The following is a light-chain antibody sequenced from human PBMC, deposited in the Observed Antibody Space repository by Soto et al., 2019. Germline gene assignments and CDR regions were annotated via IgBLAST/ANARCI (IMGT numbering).Light chain of an antibody. CDR1: CLKKRAGYD. CDR3: QSYDSSMRRV. Sequence: QSVLTQPPSVSGPPGQRVTISYAVFCLKKRAGYDVHWYQQLPGTAPKLLIYGNSNRPSVVPDRFSGSKSGTSASLAITWLQAEDGADYYCQSYDSSMRRVFGGGTKLTVL. CDR2: GNS. V-gene: IGLV1-40*01. J-gene: IGLJ2*01.